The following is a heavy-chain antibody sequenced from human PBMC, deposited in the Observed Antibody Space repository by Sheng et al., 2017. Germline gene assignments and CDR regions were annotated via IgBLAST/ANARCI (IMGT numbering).Heavy chain of an antibody. V-gene: IGHV4-34*01. D-gene: IGHD3-16*02. CDR3: ARGPPMITFGGVIAYHSPQFDY. J-gene: IGHJ4*02. Sequence: QVQLQQWGAGLLKPSETLSLTCAVYGGSFSGYYWSWIRQPPGKGLEWIGEINHSGSTNYNPSLKSRVTISVDTSKNQFSLKLSSVAAADTAVYYCARGPPMITFGGVIAYHSPQFDYWGQGTLVTVSS. CDR1: GGSFSGYY. CDR2: INHSGST.